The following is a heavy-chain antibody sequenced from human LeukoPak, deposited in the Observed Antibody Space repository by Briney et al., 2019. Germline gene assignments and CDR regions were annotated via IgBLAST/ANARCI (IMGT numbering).Heavy chain of an antibody. D-gene: IGHD3-3*01. CDR2: INHSGST. CDR3: ARWHYDFWSGYPDAFDI. Sequence: SETLSLTCAVYGGSFSGYYWSWIRQPPGKGLEWIGEINHSGSTNYNPSLKSRVTISVDTSKNQCSLKLSSVTAADTAVYYCARWHYDFWSGYPDAFDIWGQGTMVTVSS. CDR1: GGSFSGYY. J-gene: IGHJ3*02. V-gene: IGHV4-34*01.